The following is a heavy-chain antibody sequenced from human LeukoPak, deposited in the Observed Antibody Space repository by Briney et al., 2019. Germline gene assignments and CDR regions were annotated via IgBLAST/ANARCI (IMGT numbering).Heavy chain of an antibody. J-gene: IGHJ4*02. Sequence: PGGSLRLSCAASGFTFSSYAMSWVRQAPGKGLEWVSAISGSGGSTYYADSVKGRFTISRDNSKNTLYLQTNSLRAEDTAVYYCAKGPIGWFGELSRFLDYWGQGTLVTVSS. D-gene: IGHD3-10*01. V-gene: IGHV3-23*01. CDR1: GFTFSSYA. CDR2: ISGSGGST. CDR3: AKGPIGWFGELSRFLDY.